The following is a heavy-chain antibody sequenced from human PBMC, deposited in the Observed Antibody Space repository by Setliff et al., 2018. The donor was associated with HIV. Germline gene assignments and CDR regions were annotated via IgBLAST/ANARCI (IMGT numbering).Heavy chain of an antibody. J-gene: IGHJ4*02. Sequence: SGPTLVNPTETLTLTCTVSGFSLSNARMGVSWIRQPPGKAPEWLAHIFSNDEKSYSTSLKSRLTISKDTAKNQVVLTMTNMDPVDTATYYCARVRVDPALMVRGAADWALDCWGQGTLVTVSS. CDR2: IFSNDEK. CDR3: ARVRVDPALMVRGAADWALDC. D-gene: IGHD5-18*01. CDR1: GFSLSNARMG. V-gene: IGHV2-26*01.